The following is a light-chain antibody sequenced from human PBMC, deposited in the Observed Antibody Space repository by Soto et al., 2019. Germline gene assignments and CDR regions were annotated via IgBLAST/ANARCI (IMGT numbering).Light chain of an antibody. Sequence: QSVLTQPASVSGSPGQSIPISCTGTRSDVDAYNYVSWCQQHPGKAPKLMISEVTNRPSGVSDRFSGSKCGNTASLTISGLQAEDEADYYCSSFTSRFTFVFGTGTKV. CDR3: SSFTSRFTFV. CDR1: RSDVDAYNY. CDR2: EVT. J-gene: IGLJ1*01. V-gene: IGLV2-14*01.